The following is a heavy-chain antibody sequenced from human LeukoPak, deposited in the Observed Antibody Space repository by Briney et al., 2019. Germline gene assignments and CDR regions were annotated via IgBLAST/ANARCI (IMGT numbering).Heavy chain of an antibody. CDR1: GFTFDDYG. V-gene: IGHV3-20*04. CDR2: INWNGGST. Sequence: GGSLRLSCAASGFTFDDYGMSWVRQAPGKGLEWVSGINWNGGSTGYADSVKGRFTISRDNSKNTLYLQMNSLRPEDTAVYYCAKVGLTVTTILDYFDYWGQGTLVTVSS. D-gene: IGHD4-11*01. J-gene: IGHJ4*02. CDR3: AKVGLTVTTILDYFDY.